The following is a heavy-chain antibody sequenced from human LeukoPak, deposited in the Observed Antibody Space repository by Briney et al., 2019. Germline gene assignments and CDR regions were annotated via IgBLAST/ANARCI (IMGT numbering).Heavy chain of an antibody. CDR1: GYTFTGYY. J-gene: IGHJ5*02. Sequence: ASVKVSCKASGYTFTGYYMHWVRQAPGQGLEWIGWINPNSGGTNYAQKFQGRVTMTRDTSISTAYMELSRLRSDDTAVYYCARVRIAAAGSRGNWFDPWGQGTLVTVSS. CDR3: ARVRIAAAGSRGNWFDP. V-gene: IGHV1-2*02. D-gene: IGHD6-13*01. CDR2: INPNSGGT.